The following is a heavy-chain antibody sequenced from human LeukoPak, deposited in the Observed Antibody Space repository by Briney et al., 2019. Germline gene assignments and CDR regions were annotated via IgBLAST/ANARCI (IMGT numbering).Heavy chain of an antibody. D-gene: IGHD3-10*01. Sequence: SETLSLTCTVSGGSISSGSYYWSWIRQPAGKGLEWIGRIYTSGSTNYNPSLKSRVTISVDTSKNQFSLKLSSVTAADTAVYYCARDKVRWGSRPNGYYYGMDVWGQGTTVTVSS. CDR2: IYTSGST. V-gene: IGHV4-61*02. CDR1: GGSISSGSYY. J-gene: IGHJ6*02. CDR3: ARDKVRWGSRPNGYYYGMDV.